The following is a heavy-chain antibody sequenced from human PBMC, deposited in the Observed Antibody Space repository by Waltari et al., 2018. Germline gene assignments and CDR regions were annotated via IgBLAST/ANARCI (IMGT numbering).Heavy chain of an antibody. Sequence: QVQLVQSGAEVKKPGSSVKVSCKASGGTFSSYAISWVRQAPGQGLEWMGGIIPIFGTENNTKKFKGGGTITADESTSTADMELSSLRSEDTAVYYCAGERKRYSYVFRTFAAFDIWGQGTMVTVSS. D-gene: IGHD5-18*01. V-gene: IGHV1-69*01. CDR3: AGERKRYSYVFRTFAAFDI. CDR1: GGTFSSYA. CDR2: IIPIFGTE. J-gene: IGHJ3*02.